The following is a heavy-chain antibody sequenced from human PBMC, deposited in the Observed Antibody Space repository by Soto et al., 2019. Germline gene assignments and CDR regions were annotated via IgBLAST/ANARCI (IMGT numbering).Heavy chain of an antibody. Sequence: EVQLVESGGGLVQPGRSLRLSCAASGFTFDDYAMHWVRQAPGKGLEWVSGISWNGGSIGYADSVKGRFTISRDNAKNSLYLQMNSLRAEDTALYYCAKALGGYVATYFDYWGQGTLVTVSS. CDR3: AKALGGYVATYFDY. CDR2: ISWNGGSI. V-gene: IGHV3-9*01. J-gene: IGHJ4*02. CDR1: GFTFDDYA. D-gene: IGHD5-12*01.